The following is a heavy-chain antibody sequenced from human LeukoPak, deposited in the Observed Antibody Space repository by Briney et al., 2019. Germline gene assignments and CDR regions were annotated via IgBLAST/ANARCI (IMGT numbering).Heavy chain of an antibody. J-gene: IGHJ6*02. CDR2: IIPIFGTA. Sequence: VALVKVSCKASGGTFSSYAISWVRQAPGQGLEWMGGIIPIFGTANYAQKFQGRVTITADESTSTAYMELSSLRSEDTAVYYCARRSLAVAGYYYYYGMDVWGQGTTVTVSS. D-gene: IGHD6-19*01. CDR1: GGTFSSYA. V-gene: IGHV1-69*13. CDR3: ARRSLAVAGYYYYYGMDV.